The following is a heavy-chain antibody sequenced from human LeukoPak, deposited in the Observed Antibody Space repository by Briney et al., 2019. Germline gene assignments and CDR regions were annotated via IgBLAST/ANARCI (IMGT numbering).Heavy chain of an antibody. D-gene: IGHD3-3*01. CDR1: GFTFSSHG. J-gene: IGHJ6*02. V-gene: IGHV3-30*18. CDR3: AKDPGGYYDFWSGYSYYYYGMDV. CDR2: ISYDGSNK. Sequence: PGRSLRLSCAASGFTFSSHGMHWVRQAPGKGLEWVAVISYDGSNKYYADSVKGRFTISRDNSKNTLYLQMNSLRAEDTAVYYCAKDPGGYYDFWSGYSYYYYGMDVWGQGTTVTVS.